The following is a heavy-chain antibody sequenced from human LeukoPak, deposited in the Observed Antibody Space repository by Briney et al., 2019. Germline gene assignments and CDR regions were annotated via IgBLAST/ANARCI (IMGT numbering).Heavy chain of an antibody. D-gene: IGHD6-6*01. V-gene: IGHV1-18*01. CDR3: ARDSRFIAARPDY. Sequence: GASVKLSCKASGYTFTSYAMDWVRQAPGQGLEWMGWISAYNGNTNYAQKLQGRVTMTTDTSTSTAYMELRSLRSDDTAVYYCARDSRFIAARPDYWGQGTLVTVSS. CDR1: GYTFTSYA. J-gene: IGHJ4*02. CDR2: ISAYNGNT.